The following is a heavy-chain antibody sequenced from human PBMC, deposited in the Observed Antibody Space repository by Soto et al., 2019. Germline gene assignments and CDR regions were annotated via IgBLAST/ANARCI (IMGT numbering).Heavy chain of an antibody. CDR1: GGSISSSSYY. Sequence: PSETLSLTCTVSGGSISSSSYYWGWIRQPPGKGLEWIGSIYYSGSTYYNPSLKSRVTISVDTSKNQFSLKLSSVTAADTAVYYCARWVLRYCSSTSCQGDNFDYWGQGTLVTVSS. V-gene: IGHV4-39*01. J-gene: IGHJ4*02. D-gene: IGHD2-2*01. CDR3: ARWVLRYCSSTSCQGDNFDY. CDR2: IYYSGST.